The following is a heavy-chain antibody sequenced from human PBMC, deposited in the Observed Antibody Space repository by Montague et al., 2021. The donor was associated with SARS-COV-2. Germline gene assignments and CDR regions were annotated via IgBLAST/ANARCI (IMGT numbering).Heavy chain of an antibody. CDR1: RGSFSNYY. V-gene: IGHV4-34*01. Sequence: SETLSLTCAVSRGSFSNYYWTWICQPPGKGLEWIGEINQGGAPNXTPSLKSRVTISLDTSKKQISLKLNSVTVADTAVFFCARGRPVQGSFRHFDSISSGALDIWAQGSLVIVSS. J-gene: IGHJ3*02. D-gene: IGHD3-9*01. CDR3: ARGRPVQGSFRHFDSISSGALDI. CDR2: INQGGAP.